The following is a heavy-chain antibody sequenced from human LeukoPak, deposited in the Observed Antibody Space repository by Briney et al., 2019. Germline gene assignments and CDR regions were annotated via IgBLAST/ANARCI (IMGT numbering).Heavy chain of an antibody. J-gene: IGHJ4*02. CDR2: ISGSGNT. D-gene: IGHD2-2*01. V-gene: IGHV3-23*01. Sequence: GGSLRLSCAASGFTFSSFAMSWVRQAPGKGLEWASIISGSGNTYYADSVKGRFTISRDNSKNTLYLQMNSLRAEDTAVYYYAKALAYRLVTGSSDYWGQGTLVTVSS. CDR1: GFTFSSFA. CDR3: AKALAYRLVTGSSDY.